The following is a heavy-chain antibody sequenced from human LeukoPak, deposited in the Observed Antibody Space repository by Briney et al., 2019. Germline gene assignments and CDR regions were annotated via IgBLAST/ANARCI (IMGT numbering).Heavy chain of an antibody. CDR2: ISSSSSYI. CDR3: ARDNRGDTRGRGNYYYYMDV. CDR1: GFTFSSYS. V-gene: IGHV3-21*01. Sequence: GGSLRLSCAASGFTFSSYSMNWVRQAPGKGLEWVSSISSSSSYIYYADSVKGRFTISRDNAKNSLYLQMNSLRAEDTAVYYCARDNRGDTRGRGNYYYYMDVWGKGTTVTVSS. J-gene: IGHJ6*03. D-gene: IGHD2-2*01.